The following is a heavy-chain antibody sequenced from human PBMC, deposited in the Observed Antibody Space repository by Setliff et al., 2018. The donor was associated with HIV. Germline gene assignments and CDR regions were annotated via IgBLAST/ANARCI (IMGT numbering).Heavy chain of an antibody. J-gene: IGHJ4*02. CDR1: GGTFSRYS. Sequence: SVKVSCKSSGGTFSRYSISWVRQAPGQGLEWMGGIIPIFGTANYAQKFQGRVTITADESTSTAYMELSGLRSEDTAVYYCAIDVIGGWLRPMPDFWGPGTLVTVSS. CDR2: IIPIFGTA. CDR3: AIDVIGGWLRPMPDF. V-gene: IGHV1-69*13. D-gene: IGHD5-12*01.